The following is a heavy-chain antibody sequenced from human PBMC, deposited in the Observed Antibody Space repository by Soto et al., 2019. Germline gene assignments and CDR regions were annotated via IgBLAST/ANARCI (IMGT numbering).Heavy chain of an antibody. J-gene: IGHJ2*01. CDR3: ARGVRGYFDL. V-gene: IGHV3-21*01. Sequence: GGSLRLSCAASGFTFGSYSMNWVRQAPGKGLEWVSSISSSSSYIYYADSVKGRFTISRDNAKNSLYLQMNSLRAEDTAVYYCARGVRGYFDLWGRGTLVTVSS. CDR2: ISSSSSYI. CDR1: GFTFGSYS. D-gene: IGHD1-1*01.